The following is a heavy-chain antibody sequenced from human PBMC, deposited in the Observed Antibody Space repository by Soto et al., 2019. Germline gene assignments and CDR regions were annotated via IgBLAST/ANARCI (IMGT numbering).Heavy chain of an antibody. CDR1: GFTFGDYA. V-gene: IGHV3-49*01. CDR3: TRDVDPSGWYYDYYYGMDV. CDR2: IRSKAYGGTK. J-gene: IGHJ6*02. D-gene: IGHD6-19*01. Sequence: PGGSLRLSCTASGFTFGDYAMSWFRQAPGKGLEWVGFIRSKAYGGTKEYAASVKGRFTISRDGSKSIGYLQMNSLKTEDTAVYYCTRDVDPSGWYYDYYYGMDVWGRGTTVTVSS.